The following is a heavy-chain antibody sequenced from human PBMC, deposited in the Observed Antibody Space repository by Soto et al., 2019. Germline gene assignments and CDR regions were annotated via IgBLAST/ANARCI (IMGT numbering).Heavy chain of an antibody. V-gene: IGHV3-33*01. D-gene: IGHD2-15*01. CDR1: GFTFSSYG. CDR2: IWFDGSDK. Sequence: PGWSLRLSCAASGFTFSSYGMHWVRQAPGKGLEWVALIWFDGSDKYYTESVKGRFTISRDNSKSTLYLQMNSLRAEDTAVYYYESLYCSGSSCYSVCAFAIRGQRTMATV. J-gene: IGHJ3*02. CDR3: ESLYCSGSSCYSVCAFAI.